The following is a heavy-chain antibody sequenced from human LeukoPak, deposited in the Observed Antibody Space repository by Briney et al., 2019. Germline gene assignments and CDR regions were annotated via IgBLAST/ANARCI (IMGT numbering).Heavy chain of an antibody. J-gene: IGHJ5*02. CDR3: ARAWSTVTNNWFDP. V-gene: IGHV3-21*01. CDR2: IAGSGGVT. CDR1: GFTFSSYA. Sequence: PGGSLRLSCAASGFTFSSYALNWVRQAPGKGLEWVSLIAGSGGVTYYADSVKGRFTISRDNAKNSLYLQMNSLRAEDTAVYYCARAWSTVTNNWFDPWGQGTLVTVSS. D-gene: IGHD4-17*01.